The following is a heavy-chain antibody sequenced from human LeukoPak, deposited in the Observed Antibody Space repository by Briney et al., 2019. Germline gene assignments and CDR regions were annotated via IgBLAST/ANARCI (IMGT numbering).Heavy chain of an antibody. CDR2: ISWNSGSI. J-gene: IGHJ4*02. CDR3: AKDITSAGTGLGY. Sequence: GGSLRLSCAASGFTFDDYAMHWVRQAPGKGLEWVSGISWNSGSIGYADFVKGRFTISRDNAKNSLYLQMNSLRAEDTALYYCAKDITSAGTGLGYWGQGTLVTVSS. D-gene: IGHD6-19*01. V-gene: IGHV3-9*01. CDR1: GFTFDDYA.